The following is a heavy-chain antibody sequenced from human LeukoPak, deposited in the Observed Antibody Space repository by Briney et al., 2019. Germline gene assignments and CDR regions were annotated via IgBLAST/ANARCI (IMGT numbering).Heavy chain of an antibody. CDR3: ARELGATAAFDI. D-gene: IGHD1-26*01. Sequence: GWVYPNGGGTIYAQKFQGRVTMTRDTSINTAYMELSRLTSDDTAMYYCARELGATAAFDIWGQGTMVTVSS. CDR2: VYPNGGGT. J-gene: IGHJ3*02. V-gene: IGHV1-2*02.